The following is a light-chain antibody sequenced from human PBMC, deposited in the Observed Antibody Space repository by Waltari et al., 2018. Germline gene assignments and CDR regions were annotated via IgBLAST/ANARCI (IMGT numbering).Light chain of an antibody. CDR3: SSFTSSSTWV. V-gene: IGLV2-14*01. J-gene: IGLJ3*02. Sequence: YALTQPASVSGSPGQSITISCTGTSSDVGGYNYVSWYQQHPGKAPKLMIYDVNNRPSGVSNRFSGSKSGNTASLTISGLQAEDEADYYCSSFTSSSTWVFGGGTNLTVL. CDR1: SSDVGGYNY. CDR2: DVN.